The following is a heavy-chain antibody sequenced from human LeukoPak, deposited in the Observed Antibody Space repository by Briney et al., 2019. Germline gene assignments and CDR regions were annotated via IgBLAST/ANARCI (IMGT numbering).Heavy chain of an antibody. D-gene: IGHD3-22*01. CDR1: GFTFSSYA. J-gene: IGHJ4*02. V-gene: IGHV3-23*01. CDR2: ISGSGGST. CDR3: AKTGRGYYDFDY. Sequence: GGSLRLSCAASGFTFSSYAMRWVPQAPGKGLEWVSAISGSGGSTYYADSVKGRFTISRDNSKSTLYLQLNSLRAEDTAVYYCAKTGRGYYDFDYWGQGTLVTVSS.